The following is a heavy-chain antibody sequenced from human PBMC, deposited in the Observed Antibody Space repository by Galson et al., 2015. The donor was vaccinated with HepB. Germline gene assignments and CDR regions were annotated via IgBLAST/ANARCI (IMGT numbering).Heavy chain of an antibody. J-gene: IGHJ4*02. CDR1: GFTFGDYA. CDR2: IRSKAYGGTT. D-gene: IGHD4-17*01. CDR3: TRGPHVGGDYHFDY. V-gene: IGHV3-49*03. Sequence: SLRLSCAASGFTFGDYAMSWFRQAPGKGLEWVGFIRSKAYGGTTEYAASVKGRFTISRDDSKSIAYLQMNSLKTEDTAVYYCTRGPHVGGDYHFDYWGQGTLVTVSS.